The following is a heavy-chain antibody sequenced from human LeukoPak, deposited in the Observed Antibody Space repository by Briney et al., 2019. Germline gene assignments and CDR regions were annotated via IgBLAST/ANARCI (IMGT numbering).Heavy chain of an antibody. CDR3: AVGTVTSPGGVYFDY. CDR2: INHSGST. Sequence: SETLSLTCAVYGGSFSGYYWSWIRQPPGKGLEWIGEINHSGSTNYNPSLKSRVTISVDTSKNQFSLKLSSVTAADTAVYYCAVGTVTSPGGVYFDYWGQGTPVTVSS. J-gene: IGHJ4*02. D-gene: IGHD4-17*01. V-gene: IGHV4-34*01. CDR1: GGSFSGYY.